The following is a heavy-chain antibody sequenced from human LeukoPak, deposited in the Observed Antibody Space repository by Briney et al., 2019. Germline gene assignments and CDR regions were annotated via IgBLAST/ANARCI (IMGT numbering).Heavy chain of an antibody. V-gene: IGHV5-51*01. CDR2: IYPGDADT. CDR1: GYSFTSYW. Sequence: GESLKISCQGSGYSFTSYWIAWVRQVPGKGLEWMGAIYPGDADTRYSPSFQGQVTISADKSIRTAYVQWNSLEASDTAMYYCARHRGGNGWVLDYWGQGTLVTVSS. D-gene: IGHD2-8*01. J-gene: IGHJ4*02. CDR3: ARHRGGNGWVLDY.